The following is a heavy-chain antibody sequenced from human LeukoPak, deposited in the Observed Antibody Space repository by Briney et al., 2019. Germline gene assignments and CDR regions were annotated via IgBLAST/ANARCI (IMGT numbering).Heavy chain of an antibody. J-gene: IGHJ4*02. CDR1: GYSFTNYG. CDR3: ARVWRTSPYYVDY. D-gene: IGHD3-16*01. V-gene: IGHV1-18*01. Sequence: ASVSVSCKASGYSFTNYGITWVRQAPGQGREWMGWISAYNGHTNYAQKFQGRVSMTTDTTTSTAYMELRSLRSDDTAVYYCARVWRTSPYYVDYWGQGTLVTVSS. CDR2: ISAYNGHT.